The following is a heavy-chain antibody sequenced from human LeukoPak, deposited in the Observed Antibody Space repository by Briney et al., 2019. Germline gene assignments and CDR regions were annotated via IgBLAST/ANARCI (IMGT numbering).Heavy chain of an antibody. CDR1: RGTLRRDA. J-gene: IGHJ4*02. D-gene: IGHD4-17*01. V-gene: IGHV1-69*01. CDR3: ASSYGDYVLWVY. Sequence: SSTLSRGTLRRDAISWVRQAPGPGLEWMGGIIPIFGTATYAQTFQGRVTITADESTGTAYMELSRLSSEDTAVYYCASSYGDYVLWVYWGQGTLVTVSS. CDR2: IIPIFGTA.